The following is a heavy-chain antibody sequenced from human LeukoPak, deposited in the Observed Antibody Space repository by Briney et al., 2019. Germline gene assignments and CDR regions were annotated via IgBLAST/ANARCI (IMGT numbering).Heavy chain of an antibody. CDR2: ISPTGSTT. CDR3: ARGPSSNWSGLDF. J-gene: IGHJ4*02. CDR1: GFSFSGHW. Sequence: QPGGSLRLSCAASGFSFSGHWMHWARQLPGKGLVWVSRISPTGSTTSYADSVKGRFTVSRDNAKNTLYLQVNNLRAEDTAVYYCARGPSSNWSGLDFWGQGTLLTV. V-gene: IGHV3-74*01. D-gene: IGHD6-13*01.